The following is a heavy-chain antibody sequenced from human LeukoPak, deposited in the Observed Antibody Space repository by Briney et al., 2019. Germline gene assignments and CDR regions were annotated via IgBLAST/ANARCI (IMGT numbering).Heavy chain of an antibody. D-gene: IGHD1-26*01. J-gene: IGHJ6*03. CDR2: ISSDGTNK. CDR1: RFTFRNYA. Sequence: PGGSLRLSCAASRFTFRNYAMHWVRQAPGKGLEWLAVISSDGTNKDYADSVKGRFSISRDNSKNTLYLQMNRLRADDTAVYYCARDAGGSYYDLYYYYYMDVWGKGTTVTISS. V-gene: IGHV3-30*04. CDR3: ARDAGGSYYDLYYYYYMDV.